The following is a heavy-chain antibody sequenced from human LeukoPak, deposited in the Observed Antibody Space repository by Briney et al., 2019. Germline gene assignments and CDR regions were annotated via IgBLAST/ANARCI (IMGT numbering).Heavy chain of an antibody. D-gene: IGHD3-22*01. CDR2: VSYDGSYQ. Sequence: PGGSLRLSCAASGFTFSLYAMHWVRQAPGKGLEWVADVSYDGSYQYYGDFVKGRFTVSRDNSRNTLYLQMNSLSAEDTAVYYCAKVQQIDDISGNRFDYWGQGTLVTVSS. V-gene: IGHV3-30*18. CDR3: AKVQQIDDISGNRFDY. J-gene: IGHJ4*02. CDR1: GFTFSLYA.